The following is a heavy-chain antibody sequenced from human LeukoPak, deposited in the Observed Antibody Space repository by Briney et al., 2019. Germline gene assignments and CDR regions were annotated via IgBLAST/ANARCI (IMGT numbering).Heavy chain of an antibody. D-gene: IGHD6-13*01. Sequence: GASVKVSCKASGYTFTSYGISWVQQAPGQGLEWMGWISAYDGNTNYAQKLQGRVTMTTDTSTGTAYMELRSLRSDDTAVYYCARSYPGIAAADYFDYWGQGTLVTVSS. CDR3: ARSYPGIAAADYFDY. V-gene: IGHV1-18*04. CDR2: ISAYDGNT. J-gene: IGHJ4*02. CDR1: GYTFTSYG.